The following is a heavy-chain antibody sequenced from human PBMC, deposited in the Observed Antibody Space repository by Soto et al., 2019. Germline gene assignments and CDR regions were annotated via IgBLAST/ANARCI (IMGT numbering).Heavy chain of an antibody. V-gene: IGHV1-3*01. CDR3: ARGGITILPRRRYYYGMDV. Sequence: ASVKVSCKASGYTFTSYAMHWVRQAPGQRLEWMGWINAGNGNTKYSQKFQGRVTITRDTSASTAYMELSSLRSEDTAVYYCARGGITILPRRRYYYGMDVWGQGTTVTVSS. CDR1: GYTFTSYA. J-gene: IGHJ6*02. D-gene: IGHD3-9*01. CDR2: INAGNGNT.